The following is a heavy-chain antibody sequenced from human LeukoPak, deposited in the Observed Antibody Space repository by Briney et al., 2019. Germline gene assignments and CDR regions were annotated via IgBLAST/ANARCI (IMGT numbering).Heavy chain of an antibody. D-gene: IGHD3-22*01. V-gene: IGHV3-23*01. CDR1: GFTFSSYA. CDR2: ISYNGGSK. Sequence: GGSLRLSCAASGFTFSSYAMRWVRQAPGKGLEWVSAISYNGGSKKYAASVKGRFTISRENSKNTLYLQINSQRAEDTAVYYCTKAYFYDRRGYATWAQGTLVTVS. CDR3: TKAYFYDRRGYAT. J-gene: IGHJ4*02.